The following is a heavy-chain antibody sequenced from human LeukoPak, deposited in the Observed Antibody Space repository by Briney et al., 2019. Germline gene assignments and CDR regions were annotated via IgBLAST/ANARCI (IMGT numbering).Heavy chain of an antibody. CDR2: IYYSGST. D-gene: IGHD2-15*01. V-gene: IGHV4-61*01. Sequence: SETLSLTCTVSGGSVSSGSYYWSWIRQPPGKGLEWIGYIYYSGSTNYNPSLKSRVTISVDTSKNQFSLKLSSVTAADTAVYYCVRVQLGYCSGGSCYPSLDYWGQGTLVTVSS. CDR3: VRVQLGYCSGGSCYPSLDY. J-gene: IGHJ4*02. CDR1: GGSVSSGSYY.